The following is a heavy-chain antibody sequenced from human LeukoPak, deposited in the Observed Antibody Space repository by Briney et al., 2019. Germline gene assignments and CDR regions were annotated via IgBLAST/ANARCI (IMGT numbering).Heavy chain of an antibody. CDR3: ARHEGYCSGGSCYSVRWFDP. CDR2: IFYSGTT. V-gene: IGHV4-39*01. Sequence: KPSETLSLTCTVSGGSISSTSSYWGWIRQPPGKGLEWIGSIFYSGTTYYNPSPKSRVTISVDTSKNQFSLKLTSVTATDTSVYCCARHEGYCSGGSCYSVRWFDPWGQGTLVTVSS. CDR1: GGSISSTSSY. J-gene: IGHJ5*02. D-gene: IGHD2-15*01.